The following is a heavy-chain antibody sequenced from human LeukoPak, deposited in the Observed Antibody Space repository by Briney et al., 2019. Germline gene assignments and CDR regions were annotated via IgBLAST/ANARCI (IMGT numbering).Heavy chain of an antibody. CDR2: IYPGDSDT. CDR3: ARRAAEWELLDH. CDR1: GYSFTSYW. Sequence: GESLKISCKGSGYSFTSYWVGWVRQMPGKGLEWMGIIYPGDSDTRYSPSFQGQVTISADKSISTAYPQWSSLKAPDTAMYYCARRAAEWELLDHWGQGTLVTVSS. V-gene: IGHV5-51*01. D-gene: IGHD1-26*01. J-gene: IGHJ5*02.